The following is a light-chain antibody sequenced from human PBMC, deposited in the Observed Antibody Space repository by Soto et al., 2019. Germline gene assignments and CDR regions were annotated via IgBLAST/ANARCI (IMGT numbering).Light chain of an antibody. J-gene: IGKJ5*01. CDR2: FAS. CDR3: QQFHSYPIT. Sequence: DIQMTQSPSSLSASVGDTVTITCRASQGISTLLAWYQQKPGKAPKSLIYFASSLQSGVPSRFTGSGSGIDFTLTISSMRPEDFATYYCQQFHSYPITFGQGTRLDIK. V-gene: IGKV1D-16*01. CDR1: QGISTL.